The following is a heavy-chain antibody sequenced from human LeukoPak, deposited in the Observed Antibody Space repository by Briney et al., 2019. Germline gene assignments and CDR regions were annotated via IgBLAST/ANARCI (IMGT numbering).Heavy chain of an antibody. V-gene: IGHV3-21*01. CDR2: ISSSSSYI. Sequence: GGSLRLFCVASGFSFRSYSMNWGGQGPGQGLEWVSSISSSSSYIYYADSVKGRFTISRDNAKNSLYLQMNSLRAEDTAVYYCARDRWFDPWGQGTLVTVSS. J-gene: IGHJ5*02. CDR1: GFSFRSYS. CDR3: ARDRWFDP.